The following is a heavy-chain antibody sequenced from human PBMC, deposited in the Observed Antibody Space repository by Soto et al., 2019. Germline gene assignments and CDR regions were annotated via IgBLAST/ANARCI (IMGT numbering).Heavy chain of an antibody. Sequence: TLSLTCTFSGGSISSGDYYWSWIRQPPGKGLEWIGYIYYSGSTYYNPSLKSRVTISVDTSKNQFSLKLSSVTAADTAVYYCAREGYGMAARLGIDYWGQGTLVTVSS. CDR3: AREGYGMAARLGIDY. V-gene: IGHV4-30-4*01. D-gene: IGHD6-6*01. J-gene: IGHJ4*02. CDR2: IYYSGST. CDR1: GGSISSGDYY.